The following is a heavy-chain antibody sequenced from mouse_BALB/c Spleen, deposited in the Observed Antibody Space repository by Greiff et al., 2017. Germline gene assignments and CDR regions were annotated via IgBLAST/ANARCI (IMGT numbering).Heavy chain of an antibody. CDR2: INPGSGGT. D-gene: IGHD1-1*01. Sequence: QVQLKESGAELVRPGTSVKVSCKASGYAFTNYLIEWVKQRPGQGLEWIGVINPGSGGTNYNEKFKGKATLTADKSSSTAYMQLSSLTSDDSAVYFCARTSYYGSRAMDYWGQGTSVTVSS. CDR3: ARTSYYGSRAMDY. J-gene: IGHJ4*01. V-gene: IGHV1-54*01. CDR1: GYAFTNYL.